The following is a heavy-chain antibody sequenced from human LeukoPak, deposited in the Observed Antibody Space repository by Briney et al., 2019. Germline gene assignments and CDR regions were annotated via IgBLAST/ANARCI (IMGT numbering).Heavy chain of an antibody. V-gene: IGHV4-59*01. CDR1: GGSISSYY. Sequence: PSETLSLTCTVSGGSISSYYWSWIRQPPGKGLEWIGYIYYSGSTNYNPSLKSRVTISVDTSKNQFSLKLSSVTAADTAVYYCARVRSGYYYFDYWGQGTLVTASS. D-gene: IGHD3-3*01. CDR2: IYYSGST. CDR3: ARVRSGYYYFDY. J-gene: IGHJ4*02.